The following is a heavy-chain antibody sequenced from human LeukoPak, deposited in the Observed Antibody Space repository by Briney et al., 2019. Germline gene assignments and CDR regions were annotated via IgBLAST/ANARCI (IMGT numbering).Heavy chain of an antibody. CDR3: ARVSDNNWFDP. CDR1: GGSISSYY. Sequence: SETLSLTCTGSGGSISSYYWSWIRQPPGKGLEWIGYIYYSGSTNYNPSLKSRVTISVDTSKNQFSLKLSSVTAADTAVYYCARVSDNNWFDPWGQGTLVTVSS. J-gene: IGHJ5*02. D-gene: IGHD2-15*01. V-gene: IGHV4-59*01. CDR2: IYYSGST.